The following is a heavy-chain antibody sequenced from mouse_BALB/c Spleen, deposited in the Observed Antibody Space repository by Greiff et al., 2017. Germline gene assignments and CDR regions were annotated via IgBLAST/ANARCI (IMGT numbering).Heavy chain of an antibody. V-gene: IGHV3-2*02. CDR2: ISYSGST. J-gene: IGHJ2*01. D-gene: IGHD1-1*01. Sequence: DVQLQESGPGLVKPSQSLSLTCTVTGYSITSDYAWNWIRQFPGNKLEWMGYISYSGSTSYNPSLKSRISITRDTSKNQFFLQLNSVTTEDTATYYCAYYYGSSYYFDDWGQGTTLTVSS. CDR3: AYYYGSSYYFDD. CDR1: GYSITSDYA.